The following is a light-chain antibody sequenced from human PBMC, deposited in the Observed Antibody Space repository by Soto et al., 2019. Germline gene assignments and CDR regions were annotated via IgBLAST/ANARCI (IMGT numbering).Light chain of an antibody. CDR2: YDS. CDR1: NIGSKS. Sequence: SYVLTQPPSVSVAPGKTARITCGGNNIGSKSVHWYQQKPGQAPVLVIYYDSDRPSGIPERFSGSNSGNTATLTISRVEAGDEADYYCQVWDSLVVFGGGTKVTVL. V-gene: IGLV3-21*04. CDR3: QVWDSLVV. J-gene: IGLJ2*01.